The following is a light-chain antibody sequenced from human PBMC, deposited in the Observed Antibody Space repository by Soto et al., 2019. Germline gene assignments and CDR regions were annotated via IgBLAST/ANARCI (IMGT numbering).Light chain of an antibody. Sequence: QSALTQPRSVSGSPGQSVTISCTGTSSDVGGYNYVSWYQQHPGKAPKLMIYDVTTRPSGVPDRFSGSKSGNTASLTISGLQAEDEPDYYCSSHAGSSVVFGTGTKVTVL. CDR3: SSHAGSSVV. CDR1: SSDVGGYNY. J-gene: IGLJ1*01. V-gene: IGLV2-11*01. CDR2: DVT.